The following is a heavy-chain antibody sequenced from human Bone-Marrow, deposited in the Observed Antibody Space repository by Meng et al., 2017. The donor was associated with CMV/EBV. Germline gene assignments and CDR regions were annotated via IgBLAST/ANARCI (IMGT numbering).Heavy chain of an antibody. V-gene: IGHV3-7*01. D-gene: IGHD6-13*01. CDR2: IKEDGSEK. CDR3: ARGPLRAAAGLY. Sequence: GESLKISCAASGFTFSYYYMSGVRQAPGKGLEWVANIKEDGSEKHYVDAVKGRFTISRDNAKNSLYLQMNSLRVEDTAVYYCARGPLRAAAGLYWGQGTLVTVSS. J-gene: IGHJ4*02. CDR1: GFTFSYYY.